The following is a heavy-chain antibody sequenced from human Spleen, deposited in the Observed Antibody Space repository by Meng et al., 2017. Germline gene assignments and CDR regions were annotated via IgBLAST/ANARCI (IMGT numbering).Heavy chain of an antibody. CDR3: ARDSSVAPYYFDY. J-gene: IGHJ4*02. Sequence: GESLKISCAASGFTFSSYSMNWVRQAPGKGLEWVSSISSSSSYIYYADSVKGRFTISRDNAKNSLYLQMNSLRAEDTAVYYCARDSSVAPYYFDYWGQGTLVTVSS. CDR1: GFTFSSYS. CDR2: ISSSSSYI. D-gene: IGHD4-23*01. V-gene: IGHV3-21*04.